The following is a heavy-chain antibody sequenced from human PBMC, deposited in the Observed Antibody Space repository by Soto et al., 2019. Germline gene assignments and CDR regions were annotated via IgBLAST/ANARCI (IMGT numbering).Heavy chain of an antibody. CDR3: AKDQDRWWFDP. Sequence: GGSLRLSCAASGFPLRTSAVSWVRQAPGKGPEWVSVISASGGNTDYADSVKGRFTISRNNSKNTVYLQMNILGAEDTAIYYCAKDQDRWWFDPWGQGTLVTVSS. CDR2: ISASGGNT. V-gene: IGHV3-23*01. CDR1: GFPLRTSA. J-gene: IGHJ5*02.